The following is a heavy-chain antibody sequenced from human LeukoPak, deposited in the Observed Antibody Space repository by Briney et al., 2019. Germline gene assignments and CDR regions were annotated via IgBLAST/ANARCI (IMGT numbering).Heavy chain of an antibody. D-gene: IGHD1-26*01. Sequence: GESLKISCNGSGYSFTTYWIAWVRQMPGRGLEWMGIISPDDSEIRYSPSFRGQVTISADKSTSTAYLQWSRLRASDTAIYYWKRHEGSGSYYSYWGQGTLVTVSS. J-gene: IGHJ4*02. CDR3: KRHEGSGSYYSY. CDR2: ISPDDSEI. V-gene: IGHV5-51*01. CDR1: GYSFTTYW.